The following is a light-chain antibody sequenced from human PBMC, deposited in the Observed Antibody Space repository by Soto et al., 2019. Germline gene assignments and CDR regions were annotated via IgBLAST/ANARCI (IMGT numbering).Light chain of an antibody. CDR3: QQYGSSPSIT. Sequence: EIVLTQSPGTLSLSPGERATLSCRASQSVSTNYLAWYQQKPGRAPRLLIYGASSRVTGIPGRFSGSESGTDFTLTISRLEPEDFAVYYCQQYGSSPSITFGQGTRLEIK. CDR1: QSVSTNY. V-gene: IGKV3-20*01. J-gene: IGKJ5*01. CDR2: GAS.